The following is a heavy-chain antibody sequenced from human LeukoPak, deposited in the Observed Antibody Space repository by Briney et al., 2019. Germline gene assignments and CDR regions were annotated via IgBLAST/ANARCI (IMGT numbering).Heavy chain of an antibody. Sequence: PGGSLKLYCAASGLTFSNAWMSWVRQTTGKRLKWVGRIKSKTDGGTTDYAAPVKGRFTISRDDSKNTLYLQMNSLKTEDTAVYYCTTGVRLPHPPDWGQGTLVTVSS. CDR2: IKSKTDGGTT. D-gene: IGHD3-10*01. CDR1: GLTFSNAW. V-gene: IGHV3-15*01. J-gene: IGHJ4*02. CDR3: TTGVRLPHPPD.